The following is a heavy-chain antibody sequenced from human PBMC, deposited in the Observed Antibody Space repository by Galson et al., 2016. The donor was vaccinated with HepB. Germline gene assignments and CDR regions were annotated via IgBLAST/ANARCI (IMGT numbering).Heavy chain of an antibody. D-gene: IGHD6-25*01. CDR2: INQDGNGS. V-gene: IGHV3-7*01. Sequence: SLRLSCAASGFVFSAYWLSWVRQSPGKGLEWVASINQDGNGSYYVDSAKGRFIISRDNARTSLSLQMHRLGVDDTSIYYGVSGYTSGIWGPGTMVIVSS. CDR3: VSGYTSGI. J-gene: IGHJ3*02. CDR1: GFVFSAYW.